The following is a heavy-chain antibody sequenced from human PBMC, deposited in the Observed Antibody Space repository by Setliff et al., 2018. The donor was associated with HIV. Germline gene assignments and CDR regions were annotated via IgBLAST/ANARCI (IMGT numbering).Heavy chain of an antibody. D-gene: IGHD6-19*01. CDR1: GGSIRSGNYY. J-gene: IGHJ1*01. CDR3: ARALGIGSAYFQH. Sequence: PSETLSLTCTVSGGSIRSGNYYGSWSRQHPGEALEWVGYIYSSGSTSYNPSLKSRFTISVDTSKNQFSLTLTSVTAADTAVYYCARALGIGSAYFQHWGLGTLVTVSS. CDR2: IYSSGST. V-gene: IGHV4-31*03.